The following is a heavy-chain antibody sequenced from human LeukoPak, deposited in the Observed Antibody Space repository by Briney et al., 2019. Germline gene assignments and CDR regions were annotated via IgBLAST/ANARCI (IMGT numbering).Heavy chain of an antibody. CDR2: MYYGGTT. J-gene: IGHJ4*02. V-gene: IGHV4-39*01. CDR3: ATGKFSGYYDY. D-gene: IGHD3-22*01. Sequence: SETLSLTCTVSGGSLGSSTNYGGWVRKTQGKGMEWIGSMYYGGTTYYNPSLKSRLTLSVDTSKNQISLRLHSVTAADSAVYFCATGKFSGYYDYWGQGILVTVSS. CDR1: GGSLGSSTNY.